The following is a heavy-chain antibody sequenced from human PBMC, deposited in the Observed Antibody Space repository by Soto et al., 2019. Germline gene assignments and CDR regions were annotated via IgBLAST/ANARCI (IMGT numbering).Heavy chain of an antibody. D-gene: IGHD3-10*01. CDR1: GGTFSSYT. CDR3: ARDRYAYVSGSTIDY. V-gene: IGHV1-69*08. CDR2: IVPILGVP. Sequence: QVQLVQSGAEVKKPGSSVKVSCKASGGTFSSYTVSWVRQAPGQGLEWLGRIVPILGVPNYAQRFQGRVTITADKGTNTAYLEMSSLRPEDTAVYYCARDRYAYVSGSTIDYWCQGTLVTVSS. J-gene: IGHJ4*02.